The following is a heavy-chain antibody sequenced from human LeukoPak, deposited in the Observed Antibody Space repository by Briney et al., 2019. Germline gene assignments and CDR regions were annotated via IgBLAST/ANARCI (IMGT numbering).Heavy chain of an antibody. Sequence: GASVKFSCKASGYMFTSYDINWVRQATGQGLEWMGWMNPDSGKKGQAQKFQGRITMTRNTSISTAYMELSSLGPEDTAVYYCAKYKGGDYIDSGKRYYLDHWGQGTPVTVSS. V-gene: IGHV1-8*01. D-gene: IGHD3-10*01. J-gene: IGHJ4*02. CDR1: GYMFTSYD. CDR2: MNPDSGKK. CDR3: AKYKGGDYIDSGKRYYLDH.